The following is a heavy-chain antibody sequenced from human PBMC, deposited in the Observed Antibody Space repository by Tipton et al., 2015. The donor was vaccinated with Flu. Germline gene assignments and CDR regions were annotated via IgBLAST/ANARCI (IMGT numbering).Heavy chain of an antibody. V-gene: IGHV4-39*07. Sequence: TLSLTCTVSGCSISSSSYYWGWILQPPGKGLEWIGSIYYSGSTYYNPSLKSRVTISVDTSKNQFSLKLSSVTAADTAVYYCAREHQGVISGGEEYWGQGTLVTVSS. J-gene: IGHJ4*02. D-gene: IGHD3-10*01. CDR2: IYYSGST. CDR3: AREHQGVISGGEEY. CDR1: GCSISSSSYY.